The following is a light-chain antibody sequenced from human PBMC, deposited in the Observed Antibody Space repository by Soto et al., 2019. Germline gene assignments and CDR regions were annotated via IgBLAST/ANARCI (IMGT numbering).Light chain of an antibody. J-gene: IGKJ1*01. Sequence: DIQMTQSPSTLSASVGDRVTITCRASQSISSWLAWYQQKPGKAPKVLIYDASNLKSGVPSRFSGSGSGTDFTLTISRLEPEDFAVYSCQQYGSSWTFGQGTKVDIK. CDR1: QSISSW. CDR2: DAS. CDR3: QQYGSSWT. V-gene: IGKV1-5*01.